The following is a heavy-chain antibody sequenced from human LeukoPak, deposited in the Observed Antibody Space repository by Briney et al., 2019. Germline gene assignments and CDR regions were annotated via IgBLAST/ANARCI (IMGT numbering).Heavy chain of an antibody. D-gene: IGHD2-15*01. CDR1: GGSIRSYR. V-gene: IGHV4-59*08. J-gene: IGHJ4*02. CDR2: IYDSGST. Sequence: SETLSLTCTVSGGSIRSYRWSWIRQPPGEGLEWIGYIYDSGSTNYNPSLKSRVTISVDTSKNQFSLKLSSVTAADTAVYYCARTYCSGGSCHFDYWGQGTLVTVSS. CDR3: ARTYCSGGSCHFDY.